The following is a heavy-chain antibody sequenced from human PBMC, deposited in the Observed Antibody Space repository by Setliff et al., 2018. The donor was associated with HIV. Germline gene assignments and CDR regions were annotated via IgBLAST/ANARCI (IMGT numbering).Heavy chain of an antibody. Sequence: ASVKVSCKASGYSLTSYSINWVRQAPGQGLEWMGYINTNTGNPTYAQGFTGRFVFSVDTPVSTAYLQIFSLKTEDTAVYYCTRDHTPPPNYDFWSGQIDLRNISYYMDVWGTGSPVTVSS. CDR2: INTNTGNP. J-gene: IGHJ6*03. CDR1: GYSLTSYS. V-gene: IGHV7-4-1*01. CDR3: TRDHTPPPNYDFWSGQIDLRNISYYMDV. D-gene: IGHD3-3*01.